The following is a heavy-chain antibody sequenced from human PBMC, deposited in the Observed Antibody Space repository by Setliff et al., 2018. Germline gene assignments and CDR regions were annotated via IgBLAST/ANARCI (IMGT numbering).Heavy chain of an antibody. J-gene: IGHJ4*02. D-gene: IGHD3-22*01. CDR3: ARINFYVSSGYYYAPDS. CDR1: GYIFSDYG. Sequence: ASVKVSCKSSGYIFSDYGITWVRQAPGQGLEWMGWANNNNFNTNYAQKFQGRVTMTIDTSTDTVYMELRSLKSDDTALYYCARINFYVSSGYYYAPDSWGQGTMVTVSS. CDR2: ANNNNFNT. V-gene: IGHV1-18*01.